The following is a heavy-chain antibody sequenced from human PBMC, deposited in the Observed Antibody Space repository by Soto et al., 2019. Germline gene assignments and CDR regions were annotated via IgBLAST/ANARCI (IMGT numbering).Heavy chain of an antibody. CDR3: ARLISSGLGDFDY. CDR2: IIPIFGTA. Sequence: QVQLVQSGAEVKKPGSSVKVSCKASGGTFSSYAISWVRQAPGQGLEWMGGIIPIFGTANYAQKFQGRVTXTXDXXTSTAYMELSSLRSEDPAVYYCARLISSGLGDFDYWGQGTLVTVSS. CDR1: GGTFSSYA. J-gene: IGHJ4*02. D-gene: IGHD6-19*01. V-gene: IGHV1-69*05.